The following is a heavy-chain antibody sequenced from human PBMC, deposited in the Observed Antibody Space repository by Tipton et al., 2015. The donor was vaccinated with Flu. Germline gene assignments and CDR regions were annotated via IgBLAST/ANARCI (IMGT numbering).Heavy chain of an antibody. Sequence: SLRLSCVASGFTFSSFAMSWVRQAPGKGLEWVSAISDSGGNTYYADSVKGRFTISRDNFKNTLILQMNSLRAEDAAIYYCAKRATFFVAVTGKAPLYFDNWGQGTLVTVSS. D-gene: IGHD2-21*02. CDR3: AKRATFFVAVTGKAPLYFDN. CDR1: GFTFSSFA. V-gene: IGHV3-23*01. J-gene: IGHJ4*02. CDR2: ISDSGGNT.